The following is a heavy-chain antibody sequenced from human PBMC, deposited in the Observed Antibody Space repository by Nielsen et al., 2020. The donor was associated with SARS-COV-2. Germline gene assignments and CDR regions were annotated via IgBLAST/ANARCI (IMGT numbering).Heavy chain of an antibody. J-gene: IGHJ6*03. D-gene: IGHD5-24*01. CDR3: AKGGVRGDGFYLHMDV. Sequence: GESLKISCAASGFTFSSYDMHWVRQATGKGLEWVSAIGTAGDTYYPGSVRGRFSISRDNSKNTIFLQVDSLRSDDSAVYYCAKGGVRGDGFYLHMDVWGKGTTVTVSS. V-gene: IGHV3-13*04. CDR1: GFTFSSYD. CDR2: IGTAGDT.